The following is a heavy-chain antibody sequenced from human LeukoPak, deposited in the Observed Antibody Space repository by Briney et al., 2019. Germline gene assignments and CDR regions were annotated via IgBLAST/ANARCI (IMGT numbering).Heavy chain of an antibody. D-gene: IGHD2-15*01. J-gene: IGHJ4*02. CDR3: ARRYCSGDNCFSVRGWGLDS. V-gene: IGHV5-51*01. CDR1: GYNFPTYW. Sequence: GESLKISCRSSGYNFPTYWIGWVRQLPGKGLEWMGMIYPGDSDTKYSPSFQGQVTISADKSITTTYLQWSSLKPSDTAMYYCARRYCSGDNCFSVRGWGLDSWGQGTLVTV. CDR2: IYPGDSDT.